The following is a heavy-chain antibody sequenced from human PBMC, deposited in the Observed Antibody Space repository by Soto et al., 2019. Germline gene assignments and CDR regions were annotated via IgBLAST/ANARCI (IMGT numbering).Heavy chain of an antibody. D-gene: IGHD6-19*01. Sequence: EVQLLESGGGLGQPGRSLRLSCAASGFTFSSYAMSWVRQAPGKGLEWVSAISGSGGSTYYADSVKGRFTISRDNSKNTLYLQMNSLRAEDTAVYYCAKVVDSSGWPLAYFDYWGQGTLVTVSS. V-gene: IGHV3-23*01. CDR2: ISGSGGST. CDR3: AKVVDSSGWPLAYFDY. J-gene: IGHJ4*02. CDR1: GFTFSSYA.